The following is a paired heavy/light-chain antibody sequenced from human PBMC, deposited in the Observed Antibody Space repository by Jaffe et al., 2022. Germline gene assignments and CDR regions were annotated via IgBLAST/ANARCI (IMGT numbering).Light chain of an antibody. J-gene: IGLJ2*01. Sequence: QSVLTQPPSASGTPGQRVTISCSGSSSNIGSNTVNWYQQLPGTAPKLLIYSNNQRPSGVPDRFSGSKSGTSASLAISGLQSEDEADYYCAAWDDSLSVVFGGGTKLTVL. CDR1: SSNIGSNT. V-gene: IGLV1-44*01. CDR3: AAWDDSLSVV. CDR2: SNN.
Heavy chain of an antibody. Sequence: QVQLVESGGGVVQPGGSLRLSCAASGFTFSSYGMHWVRQAPGKGLEWVAFIRYDGSNKYYADSVKGRFTISRDNSKNTLYLQMNSLRAEDTAVYYCANQPSITIFGVAPGYWGQGTLVTVSS. V-gene: IGHV3-30*02. CDR1: GFTFSSYG. J-gene: IGHJ4*02. CDR2: IRYDGSNK. CDR3: ANQPSITIFGVAPGY. D-gene: IGHD3-3*01.